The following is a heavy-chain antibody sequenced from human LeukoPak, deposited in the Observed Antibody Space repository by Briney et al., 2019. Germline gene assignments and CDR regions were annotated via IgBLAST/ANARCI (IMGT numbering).Heavy chain of an antibody. CDR2: INHSGST. CDR1: GGSFSGYY. D-gene: IGHD5-18*01. V-gene: IGHV4-34*01. Sequence: SETLSLTCAVYGGSFSGYYWSWIRQPPGKGLEWIGEINHSGSTNYNPSLKSRVTISVDTSKNQFSLKLSSVTAADTAVYYCARSRELWSIASFDYWGQGTLVTVSS. CDR3: ARSRELWSIASFDY. J-gene: IGHJ4*02.